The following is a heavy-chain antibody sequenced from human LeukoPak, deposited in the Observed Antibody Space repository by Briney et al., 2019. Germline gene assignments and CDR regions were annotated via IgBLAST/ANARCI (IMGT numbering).Heavy chain of an antibody. CDR3: AREYYVSGISTSDSVHY. Sequence: ASVKVSCKASGYTFTSYGISWVRQAPGQGVEWMGWIIAYNGNTNYAQKIQGRVTMTTDTSTSTADKELRSLITDDTAVDYCAREYYVSGISTSDSVHYWGRGPLVTVS. CDR2: IIAYNGNT. D-gene: IGHD3-10*01. J-gene: IGHJ4*02. V-gene: IGHV1-18*01. CDR1: GYTFTSYG.